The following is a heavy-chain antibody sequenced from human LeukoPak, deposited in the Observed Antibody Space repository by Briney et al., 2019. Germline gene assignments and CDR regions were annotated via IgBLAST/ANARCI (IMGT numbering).Heavy chain of an antibody. D-gene: IGHD2-15*01. CDR3: ARDPRGYCSGGSCFQYGMDV. V-gene: IGHV3-30*04. J-gene: IGHJ6*02. CDR1: GFTFSSYA. Sequence: GGSLRLSCVASGFTFSSYAMHWVRQAPGKGLEWVAVISFDGSNKYYADSVKGRFTISRDNSKNTLYLQMNSLRAEDTAVYYCARDPRGYCSGGSCFQYGMDVWGQGTTVTVSS. CDR2: ISFDGSNK.